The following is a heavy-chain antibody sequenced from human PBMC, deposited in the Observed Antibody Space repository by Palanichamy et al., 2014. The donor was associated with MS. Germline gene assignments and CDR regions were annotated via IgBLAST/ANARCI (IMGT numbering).Heavy chain of an antibody. CDR3: ARVPYGDCGYYGMDV. CDR2: IYSGGST. D-gene: IGHD4-17*01. Sequence: EVQLVESGGGLVQPGGSLRLSCAASGFTVSSNYMSWVRQAPGKGLEWVSVIYSGGSTYYADSVKGRFTISRDNSKNTLYLQMNSLRAEDTAVYYCARVPYGDCGYYGMDVWGQGTTVTVSS. J-gene: IGHJ6*02. V-gene: IGHV3-66*01. CDR1: GFTVSSNY.